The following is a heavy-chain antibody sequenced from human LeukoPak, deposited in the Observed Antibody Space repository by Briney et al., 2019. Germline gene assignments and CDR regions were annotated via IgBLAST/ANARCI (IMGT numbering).Heavy chain of an antibody. J-gene: IGHJ3*02. D-gene: IGHD1-26*01. V-gene: IGHV3-23*01. CDR3: ARGGSYLSAFDI. Sequence: GGSLRLSCAASGSTFSNYAMSWVRQAPGKGLEWVSAISGSDGSTWYADSVKGRFTISRDNSKNTLYLHMNSLRDEDTALYYCARGGSYLSAFDIWGQGTMVTVSS. CDR2: ISGSDGST. CDR1: GSTFSNYA.